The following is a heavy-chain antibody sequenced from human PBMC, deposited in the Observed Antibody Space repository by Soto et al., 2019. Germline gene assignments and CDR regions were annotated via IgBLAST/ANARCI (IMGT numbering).Heavy chain of an antibody. CDR3: AKDRPLPLRDCSSISCYAGAFDI. J-gene: IGHJ3*02. Sequence: GGSLRLSCAVSGFPFTTFAMSWVRQAPGKGLEWVSAISGRGDNTYHADSVKGRFTISRDNSKNTLYLQMNSLRPEDTAVYYCAKDRPLPLRDCSSISCYAGAFDIWGQGTMVTVSS. V-gene: IGHV3-23*01. CDR2: ISGRGDNT. D-gene: IGHD2-2*01. CDR1: GFPFTTFA.